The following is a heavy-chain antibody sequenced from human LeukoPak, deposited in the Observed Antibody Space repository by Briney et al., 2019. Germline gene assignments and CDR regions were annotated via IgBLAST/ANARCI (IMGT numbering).Heavy chain of an antibody. Sequence: ASVKVSCKASGYTFTSYGISWVRQAPGQGLEWMGWISAYNGNTNYAQKLQGRVTMTTDTSTSTAYMELRSLRSDDTAVYYCARVTGGPTTFQYYYYYMDVWGKGTTVTVTS. CDR2: ISAYNGNT. CDR1: GYTFTSYG. CDR3: ARVTGGPTTFQYYYYYMDV. J-gene: IGHJ6*03. D-gene: IGHD1-26*01. V-gene: IGHV1-18*01.